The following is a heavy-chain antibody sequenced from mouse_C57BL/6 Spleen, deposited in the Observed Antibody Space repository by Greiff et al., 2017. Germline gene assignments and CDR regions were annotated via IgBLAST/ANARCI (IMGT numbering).Heavy chain of an antibody. V-gene: IGHV1-26*01. CDR2: INPNNGGT. J-gene: IGHJ2*01. D-gene: IGHD2-12*01. CDR3: AKELYGY. CDR1: GYTFTDYY. Sequence: VQLQQSGPELVKPGASVKISCKASGYTFTDYYMNWVKQSHGKSLEWIGDINPNNGGTSYNQKFKGKATLTVDKSSSTAYMELRSLTSEDSAVYYCAKELYGYWGQGTTLTVSS.